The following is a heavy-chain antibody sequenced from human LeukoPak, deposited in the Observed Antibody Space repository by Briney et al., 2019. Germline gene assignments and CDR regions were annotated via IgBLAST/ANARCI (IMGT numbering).Heavy chain of an antibody. V-gene: IGHV4-59*07. Sequence: SDTLSLTCTVSGGSISSYYWSWIRQPPGKGLEWIGYIYYSGSTNYNPSLKSRVTISVDTSKNQFSLKLSSVTAADTAVYYCARCGGYSYGSSYYGMDVWGQGTTVTVSS. J-gene: IGHJ6*02. D-gene: IGHD5-18*01. CDR2: IYYSGST. CDR3: ARCGGYSYGSSYYGMDV. CDR1: GGSISSYY.